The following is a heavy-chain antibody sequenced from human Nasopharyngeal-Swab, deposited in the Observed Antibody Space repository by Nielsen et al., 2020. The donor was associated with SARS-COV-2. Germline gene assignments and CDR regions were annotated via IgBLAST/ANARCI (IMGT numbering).Heavy chain of an antibody. V-gene: IGHV3-48*02. Sequence: GGSLRLSCAASGFTFSSYAMSWVRQAPGKGLEWVSAISSSGSTIYYADSVKGRFTISRDNAKNSLYLQMNSLRDEDTAVYYCVRLSIATAGVDYWGQGTLVTVSS. CDR2: ISSSGSTI. D-gene: IGHD6-13*01. CDR1: GFTFSSYA. J-gene: IGHJ4*02. CDR3: VRLSIATAGVDY.